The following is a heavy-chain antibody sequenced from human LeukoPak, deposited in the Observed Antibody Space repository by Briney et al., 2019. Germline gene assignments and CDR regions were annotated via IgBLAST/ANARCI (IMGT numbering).Heavy chain of an antibody. CDR3: SRRSPLNWFDP. V-gene: IGHV4-39*01. J-gene: IGHJ5*02. Sequence: SETLSLTCTVSGGSISSSSHYWAWIRQPPGKRLEWIGSIYYSGTTYYNPSLKSRVTISVDTSKNQFSLKLSSVAAADTAVYYCSRRSPLNWFDPWGQGTLVTVSS. CDR1: GGSISSSSHY. CDR2: IYYSGTT.